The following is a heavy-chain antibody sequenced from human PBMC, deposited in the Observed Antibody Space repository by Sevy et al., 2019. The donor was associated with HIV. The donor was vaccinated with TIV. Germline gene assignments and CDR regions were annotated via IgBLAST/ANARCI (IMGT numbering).Heavy chain of an antibody. CDR2: IYSGGST. CDR1: ELSVTDNY. D-gene: IGHD3-22*01. CDR3: ARDRYYDASGYYYYYYGLDV. V-gene: IGHV3-66*01. Sequence: GGSLRLSCAASELSVTDNYMSWVRQAPGKGLEWVSPIYSGGSTFYADSVKGRFTISRDNSKNTLYLHMNSLRAEDTAVYYCARDRYYDASGYYYYYYGLDVWGQGTTVTVSS. J-gene: IGHJ6*02.